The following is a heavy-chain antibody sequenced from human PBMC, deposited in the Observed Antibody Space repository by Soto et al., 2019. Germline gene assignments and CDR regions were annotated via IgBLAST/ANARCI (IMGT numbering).Heavy chain of an antibody. CDR3: GRVAGQGDEILTGYSAYHYYYGMEV. D-gene: IGHD3-9*01. CDR2: IWYDGSNQ. CDR1: RFTFSRNG. V-gene: IGHV3-33*01. J-gene: IGHJ6*01. Sequence: QVQLVESGGGVVQPGRSLRLSCAASRFTFSRNGMHWVRQAPGKGLEWVAIIWYDGSNQYYADSVKGLFTISRDNSKNALYLRMDSMSAEDTAVYSCGRVAGQGDEILTGYSAYHYYYGMEVWGQGNKVTVSS.